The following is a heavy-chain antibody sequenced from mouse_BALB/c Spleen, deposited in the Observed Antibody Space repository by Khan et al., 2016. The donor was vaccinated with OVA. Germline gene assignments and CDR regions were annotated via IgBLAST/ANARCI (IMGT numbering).Heavy chain of an antibody. CDR1: GFTFTKYG. CDR3: ARVGYNGTMDC. CDR2: INTYTGEP. D-gene: IGHD2-14*01. J-gene: IGHJ4*01. Sequence: QIQLVQSGPELKKPGETVQISCKASGFTFTKYGMNWVKQAPGNGLKWMGWINTYTGEPTFADDFKGRFASSLETSASTAYLQINSLKNEDTATYFCARVGYNGTMDCWGQGTSVTVSS. V-gene: IGHV9-3-1*01.